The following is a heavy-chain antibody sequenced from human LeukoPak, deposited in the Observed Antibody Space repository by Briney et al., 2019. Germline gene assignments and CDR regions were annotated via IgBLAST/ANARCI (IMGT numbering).Heavy chain of an antibody. D-gene: IGHD4-17*01. Sequence: SETLSLTCAVYGGSFSGYYWTWIRQPPGKGLEWIGEVNLSGNTNYNPSLKSRVTISVDTSNNQLSLKLSSVTAADTAVYYCASLMTTVTYDVFDIWGQGTIVTVSS. CDR3: ASLMTTVTYDVFDI. J-gene: IGHJ3*02. V-gene: IGHV4-34*01. CDR2: VNLSGNT. CDR1: GGSFSGYY.